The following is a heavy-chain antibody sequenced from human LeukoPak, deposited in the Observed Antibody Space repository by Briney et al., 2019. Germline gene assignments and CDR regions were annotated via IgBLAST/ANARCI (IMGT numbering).Heavy chain of an antibody. CDR3: ATEILTALRSY. V-gene: IGHV3-7*01. Sequence: GGSLRLSCAASGFTFSSYWMSWVRQAPGKGLEWVANIKQDGSEKYYVDSVKGRFTISRDNAKNSLYLQMNSLRAEDTAVYYCATEILTALRSYWGQGTLVTVSS. D-gene: IGHD3-9*01. CDR2: IKQDGSEK. CDR1: GFTFSSYW. J-gene: IGHJ4*02.